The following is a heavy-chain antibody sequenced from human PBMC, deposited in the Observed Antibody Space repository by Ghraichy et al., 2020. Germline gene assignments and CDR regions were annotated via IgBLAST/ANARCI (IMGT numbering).Heavy chain of an antibody. D-gene: IGHD3-16*01. CDR3: ARSYAVGFFDY. CDR1: GGSISSSSYY. J-gene: IGHJ4*02. Sequence: SETLSLTCTVSGGSISSSSYYWGWIRQPPGKGLEWIGSIYYSGSTYYNPSLKSRVTISVDTSKNQFSLKLSSVTAADTAVYYCARSYAVGFFDYWGQGTLVTVSS. V-gene: IGHV4-39*01. CDR2: IYYSGST.